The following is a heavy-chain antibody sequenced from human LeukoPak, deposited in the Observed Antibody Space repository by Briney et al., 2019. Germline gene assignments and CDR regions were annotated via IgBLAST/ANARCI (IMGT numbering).Heavy chain of an antibody. J-gene: IGHJ4*02. D-gene: IGHD1-14*01. V-gene: IGHV1-2*02. CDR3: ARVVGPGHFSLDLGY. CDR1: GYTFTGYY. Sequence: ASVTVSCKASGYTFTGYYIHWVRQAPGQGLEWMGWINPNSDGTNNAQKFQDRVTMTRDTSISTAYMELSRLRSDDTAMYYCARVVGPGHFSLDLGYWGQGTLVTVSS. CDR2: INPNSDGT.